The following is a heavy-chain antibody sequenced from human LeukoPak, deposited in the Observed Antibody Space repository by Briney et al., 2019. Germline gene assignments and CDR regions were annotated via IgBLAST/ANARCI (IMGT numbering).Heavy chain of an antibody. D-gene: IGHD3-10*01. Sequence: SETLSLTCTVSGGSISSSSYYWGWIRQPPGKGLEWIGSIYPSGSPNYNPSLKSRVTMSVDASKKQLSLNLSSVTAADTAVYYCARDLYYYGSGSPRDDYYYYYGMDVWGQGTTVTVSS. CDR2: IYPSGSP. J-gene: IGHJ6*02. CDR1: GGSISSSSYY. CDR3: ARDLYYYGSGSPRDDYYYYYGMDV. V-gene: IGHV4-39*07.